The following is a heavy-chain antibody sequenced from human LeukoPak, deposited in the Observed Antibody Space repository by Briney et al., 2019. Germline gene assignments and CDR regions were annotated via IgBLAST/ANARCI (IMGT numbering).Heavy chain of an antibody. V-gene: IGHV3-53*01. CDR2: LDSTDRT. CDR3: ARTIVGATNDAFDI. D-gene: IGHD1-26*01. CDR1: GFSISTTY. Sequence: GGSLRLSCAASGFSISTTYMSWVRRAPGKGPEWVAILDSTDRTYYGDSVKGRFTISRDNSKNTLYLQMNSLRAEDTAVYYCARTIVGATNDAFDIWGQGTMVTVSS. J-gene: IGHJ3*02.